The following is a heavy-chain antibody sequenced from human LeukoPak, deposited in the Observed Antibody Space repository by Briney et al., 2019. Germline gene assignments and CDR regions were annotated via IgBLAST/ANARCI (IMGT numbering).Heavy chain of an antibody. CDR2: ININNGGR. J-gene: IGHJ6*03. D-gene: IGHD3-3*01. CDR1: GYTFTGYY. CDR3: ARDSVLRFLEWLSVSYYYYYMDV. V-gene: IGHV1-2*02. Sequence: ASVKVSCKASGYTFTGYYMHWVRQAPGQGLEWMGWININNGGRNYAQKFQGRVIMTRDTSISTAYMELSRLRSDDTAVYYCARDSVLRFLEWLSVSYYYYYMDVWGKGTTVTVSS.